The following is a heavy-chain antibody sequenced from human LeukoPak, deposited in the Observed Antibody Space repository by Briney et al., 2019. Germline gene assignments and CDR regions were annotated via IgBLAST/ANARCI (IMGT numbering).Heavy chain of an antibody. Sequence: PGGSLRLSCVASGLSFTTKAMHWVRQTPGKGLEWMSYISLDGKNESYADSVRGRFTISRDNFRNTVYLQMNSLRPEDTAVYYCAAHLGSGWHLDYWGQGIRVTVSP. V-gene: IGHV3-30*04. CDR2: ISLDGKNE. J-gene: IGHJ4*02. D-gene: IGHD6-19*01. CDR3: AAHLGSGWHLDY. CDR1: GLSFTTKA.